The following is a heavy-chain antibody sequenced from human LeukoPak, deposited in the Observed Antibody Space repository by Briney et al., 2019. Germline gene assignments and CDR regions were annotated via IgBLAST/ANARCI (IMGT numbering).Heavy chain of an antibody. CDR3: ARTYPVYYGMDV. CDR1: GGSVSSDNYY. J-gene: IGHJ6*02. D-gene: IGHD3-16*01. V-gene: IGHV4-61*01. Sequence: SETLSLTCTVSGGSVSSDNYYWSWIRQPPGRGLEWIGYIYYSGSTNYNPSLKSRVTISVDTSKNQFSLKLSSVTAADTAVYYCARTYPVYYGMDVWGQGTTVTVSS. CDR2: IYYSGST.